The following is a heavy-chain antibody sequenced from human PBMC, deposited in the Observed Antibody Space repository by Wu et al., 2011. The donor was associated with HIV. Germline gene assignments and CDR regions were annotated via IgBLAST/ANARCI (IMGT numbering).Heavy chain of an antibody. J-gene: IGHJ4*02. V-gene: IGHV1-18*01. CDR2: ISSFNGDT. CDR1: GYTFAREG. Sequence: QVQLVQSGVEVKKPGASVKVSCKASGYTFAREGISWVRQAPGQGLEWMGWISSFNGDTGYAQKFQGRVTMTTDMSTSTSYLELRSLTSDDTAVYYCARDGYCLGTRCHDGVLDYWGQGTLVTVSS. CDR3: ARDGYCLGTRCHDGVLDY. D-gene: IGHD2-2*03.